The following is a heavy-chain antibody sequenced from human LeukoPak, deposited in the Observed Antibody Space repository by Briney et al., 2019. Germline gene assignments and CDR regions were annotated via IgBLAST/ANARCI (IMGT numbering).Heavy chain of an antibody. D-gene: IGHD6-13*01. CDR1: GFTFSSYA. V-gene: IGHV3-23*01. Sequence: HPGRSPRLSCAASGFTFSSYAMSWVRQAPGKGLEWVSAISGSGGSTYYADSVKGRFTISRDNSKNTLYLQMNSLRAEDTAVYYCAKDLPTEYSSSWYSSPHDFDYWGQGTLVTVSS. J-gene: IGHJ4*02. CDR3: AKDLPTEYSSSWYSSPHDFDY. CDR2: ISGSGGST.